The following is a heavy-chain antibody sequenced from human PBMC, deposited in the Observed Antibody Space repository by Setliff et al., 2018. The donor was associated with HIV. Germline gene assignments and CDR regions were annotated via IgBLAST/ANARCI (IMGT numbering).Heavy chain of an antibody. CDR3: ARGLYYYDSSGPFDY. D-gene: IGHD3-22*01. V-gene: IGHV3-21*01. CDR1: GFTFGDYA. Sequence: PGGSLRLSCTTSGFTFGDYAMSWVRQAPGKGMEWVSSISSSSSYIYYADSVKGRFTISRDNAKNSLYLQMNSLRAEDTAVYYCARGLYYYDSSGPFDYWGQGTLVTVSS. J-gene: IGHJ4*02. CDR2: ISSSSSYI.